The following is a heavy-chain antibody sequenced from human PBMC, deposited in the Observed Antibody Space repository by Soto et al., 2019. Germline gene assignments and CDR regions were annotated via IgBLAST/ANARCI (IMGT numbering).Heavy chain of an antibody. Sequence: EVQLVESGGDLVQPGGSLRLSCAASGFTFSNYEMNWVRQAPGKGLEWHSYISSSGGIIYYADSVQGRFTISRDNAKNSLSLQIISLRAEDTAVYYCARGKITVTPVLYYYYAMDVWGQGTTVTVSS. D-gene: IGHD4-17*01. CDR1: GFTFSNYE. CDR2: ISSSGGII. J-gene: IGHJ6*02. CDR3: ARGKITVTPVLYYYYAMDV. V-gene: IGHV3-48*03.